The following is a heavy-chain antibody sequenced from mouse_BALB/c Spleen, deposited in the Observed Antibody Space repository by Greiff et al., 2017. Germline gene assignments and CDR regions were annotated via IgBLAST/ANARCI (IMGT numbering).Heavy chain of an antibody. V-gene: IGHV1-7*01. J-gene: IGHJ3*01. CDR1: GYTFTSYW. Sequence: VQLQQSGAELAKPGASVKMSCKASGYTFTSYWMHWVKQRPGQGLEWIGYINPSTGYTEYNQKFKDKATLTADKSSSTAYMQLSSLTSEDSAVYYCARSPDGYYSSWFAYWGQGTLVTVSA. CDR2: INPSTGYT. D-gene: IGHD2-3*01. CDR3: ARSPDGYYSSWFAY.